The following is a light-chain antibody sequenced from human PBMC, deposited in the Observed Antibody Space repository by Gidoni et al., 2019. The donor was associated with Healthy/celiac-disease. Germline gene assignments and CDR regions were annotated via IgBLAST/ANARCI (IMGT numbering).Light chain of an antibody. Sequence: DIQMTQSPSPLSASVGDRVTITCQASQDISNYLNWYQQKPGKDPKLLIYDASNLETGVPSRFSGSGSGTDFTFTISSLQPEDIATYYCQQYDNLPPFTFGPGTKVDIK. CDR1: QDISNY. V-gene: IGKV1-33*01. CDR3: QQYDNLPPFT. CDR2: DAS. J-gene: IGKJ3*01.